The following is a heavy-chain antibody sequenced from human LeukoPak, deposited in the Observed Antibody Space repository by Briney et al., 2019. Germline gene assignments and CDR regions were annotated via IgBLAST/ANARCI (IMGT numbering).Heavy chain of an antibody. D-gene: IGHD1-26*01. J-gene: IGHJ4*02. CDR1: GFTFSSYA. CDR3: ARDLLDGGYSADY. CDR2: ISYDGSSK. V-gene: IGHV3-30*04. Sequence: GGSLRLSCAASGFTFSSYAMHWVRQAPGKRLEWVAVISYDGSSKYYAVSVKGRFTISRDNSKNTLYLQMNSLRAEDTAVYYCARDLLDGGYSADYWGQGTPVTVSS.